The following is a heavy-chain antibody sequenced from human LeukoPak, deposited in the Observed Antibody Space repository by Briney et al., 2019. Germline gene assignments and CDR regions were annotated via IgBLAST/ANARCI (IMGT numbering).Heavy chain of an antibody. D-gene: IGHD1-26*01. J-gene: IGHJ4*02. CDR2: VVTNDGGT. CDR3: AQGGPYHGFDF. CDR1: GYTFTRYY. Sequence: RASVRVSCKASGYTFTRYYIHWVRQAPGQGLEWLGWVVTNDGGTRYARRYQGRVTMTRDTSMNTAFLELSTLTSDDTAVYYCAQGGPYHGFDFWGQGTLVTVSS. V-gene: IGHV1-2*02.